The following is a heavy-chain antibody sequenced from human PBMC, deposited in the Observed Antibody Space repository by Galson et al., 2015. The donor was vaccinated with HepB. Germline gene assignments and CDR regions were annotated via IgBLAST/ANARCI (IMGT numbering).Heavy chain of an antibody. J-gene: IGHJ6*02. CDR3: ARCRADHHYYYYGMDV. CDR2: IYSGGST. D-gene: IGHD1-14*01. Sequence: SLRLSCAASGFTVSSNYMSWVRQAPGKGLEWVSVIYSGGSTYYADSVKGRFTISRDNSKNTLYLQMNSLRAEDTAVYYCARCRADHHYYYYGMDVWGQGTTVTVSS. CDR1: GFTVSSNY. V-gene: IGHV3-53*01.